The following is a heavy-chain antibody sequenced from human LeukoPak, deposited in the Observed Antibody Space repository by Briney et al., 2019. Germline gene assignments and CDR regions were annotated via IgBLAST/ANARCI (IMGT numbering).Heavy chain of an antibody. CDR1: GGTFSSYA. D-gene: IGHD2-2*01. Sequence: ASVKVSCKASGGTFSSYAISWVRQAPGQGLEWMGGIIPIFGTANYAQKFQGRVTITADESTSTAYMELSSLRSDDTAVYYCTRATSVVVPAADHYYYGMDVWGQGTTVTVSS. J-gene: IGHJ6*02. CDR3: TRATSVVVPAADHYYYGMDV. V-gene: IGHV1-69*13. CDR2: IIPIFGTA.